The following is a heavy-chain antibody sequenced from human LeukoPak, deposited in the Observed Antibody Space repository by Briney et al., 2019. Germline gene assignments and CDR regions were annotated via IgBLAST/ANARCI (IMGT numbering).Heavy chain of an antibody. D-gene: IGHD4-17*01. CDR2: AHYSGIT. J-gene: IGHJ4*02. V-gene: IGHV4-39*07. CDR1: GDSIRSGRYY. CDR3: ARTPSGDYFDS. Sequence: SETLSLTCTVSGDSIRSGRYYWGWIRQPPGKGLDWIVSAHYSGITYYNPSLKSRVTASVDTSNNHFSLKLNSVTAADTAVYYCARTPSGDYFDSWGQGTLVTVSS.